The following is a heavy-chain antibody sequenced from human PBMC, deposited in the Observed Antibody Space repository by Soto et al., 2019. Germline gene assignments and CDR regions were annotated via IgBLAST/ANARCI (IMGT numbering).Heavy chain of an antibody. CDR2: IYYSGST. V-gene: IGHV4-31*03. D-gene: IGHD3-22*01. CDR3: ARGYDYDSGGYLFDY. CDR1: GGSVSSNIYY. J-gene: IGHJ4*02. Sequence: PSETLSLTCSVSGGSVSSNIYYWTWIRQHPGKGPEWIGHIYYSGSTYYNPSLKSRVTISLDMSKNQFSLKLTSVSAADTAVYYCARGYDYDSGGYLFDYWGQGILVTVSS.